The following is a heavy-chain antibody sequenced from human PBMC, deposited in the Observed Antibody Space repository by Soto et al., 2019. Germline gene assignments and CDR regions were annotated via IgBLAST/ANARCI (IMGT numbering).Heavy chain of an antibody. J-gene: IGHJ6*03. CDR2: ISSSSSTI. CDR3: ARDAYSSSWAVSYYYYYMDV. Sequence: GGSLRLSCAASGFTFSSYSMNWVRQAPGKGLEWVSYISSSSSTIYYADSVKGRFTISRDNAKNSLYLQMNSLRAEDTAVYYCARDAYSSSWAVSYYYYYMDVWGKGTTVTVSS. CDR1: GFTFSSYS. D-gene: IGHD6-13*01. V-gene: IGHV3-48*01.